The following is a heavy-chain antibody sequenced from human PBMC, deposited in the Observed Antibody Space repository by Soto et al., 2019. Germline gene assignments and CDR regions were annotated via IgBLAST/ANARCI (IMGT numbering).Heavy chain of an antibody. J-gene: IGHJ6*02. Sequence: SETLSLTCTVSGGSISSGGYYWSWIRQHPGKGLEWIGYIYYSGSTYYNPSLKSRVTISVDTPKNQFSLKLSSVTAADTAVYYCARDRTLTTVTAKNYYYYGMDVSGQGTTVTVSS. V-gene: IGHV4-31*03. CDR3: ARDRTLTTVTAKNYYYYGMDV. CDR2: IYYSGST. CDR1: GGSISSGGYY. D-gene: IGHD4-4*01.